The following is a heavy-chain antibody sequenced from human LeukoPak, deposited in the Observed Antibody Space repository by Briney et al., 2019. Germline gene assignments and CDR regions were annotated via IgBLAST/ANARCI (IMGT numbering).Heavy chain of an antibody. CDR2: IYPGDSDT. J-gene: IGHJ4*02. CDR1: GYSFTSYW. CDR3: ARHPSPLLGGSGCYYMYYFDY. D-gene: IGHD3-10*01. V-gene: IGHV5-51*01. Sequence: GESLKISCKGSGYSFTSYWIGWVRQMPGKGLEWMGIIYPGDSDTRYSPSLQGQVTISADKSISTAYLQWSSLKASDTAMYYCARHPSPLLGGSGCYYMYYFDYWGQGTLVTVSS.